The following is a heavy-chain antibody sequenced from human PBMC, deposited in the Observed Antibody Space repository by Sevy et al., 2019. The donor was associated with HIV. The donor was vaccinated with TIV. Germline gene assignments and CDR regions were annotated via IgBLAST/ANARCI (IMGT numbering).Heavy chain of an antibody. D-gene: IGHD2-15*01. CDR3: ARDLGYCSGGSCYEGISGMDV. J-gene: IGHJ6*02. V-gene: IGHV3-53*01. CDR2: IYSGGST. Sequence: GGSLRLSCAASGFTVSSNYMSWVRQAPGKGLEWVSVIYSGGSTYYADSVKGRFTISRDNSKNTLYLQMNSLRAEDTAVYYCARDLGYCSGGSCYEGISGMDVWGQGTTVTVSS. CDR1: GFTVSSNY.